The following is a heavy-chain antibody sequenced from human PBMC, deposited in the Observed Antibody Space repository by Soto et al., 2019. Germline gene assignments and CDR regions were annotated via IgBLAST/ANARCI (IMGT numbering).Heavy chain of an antibody. CDR3: ARAKSGDHYFDY. CDR1: GFNVSRNY. Sequence: EVQLVESAGGLVQPGGSRRLSCGAPGFNVSRNYMSWVRQAPGKGLEWVAVVFTGGNTYYADSVKGRFTISRDNSQNTVFLQLNSLRAEDTGVYYCARAKSGDHYFDYWGQGSLITVSS. D-gene: IGHD7-27*01. J-gene: IGHJ4*02. CDR2: VFTGGNT. V-gene: IGHV3-66*01.